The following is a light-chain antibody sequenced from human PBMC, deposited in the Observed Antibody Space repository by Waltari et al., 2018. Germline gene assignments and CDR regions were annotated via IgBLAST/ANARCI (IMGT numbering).Light chain of an antibody. CDR1: SSDVGTYNF. Sequence: QSALTQPPSASGSPGQSVTISCTGSSSDVGTYNFVSWYQQHPGKAPKLMIYEVTQRPSAVPDRVSGSKSGNTASLSVSGLQAEDEADYYCTAYAGSDKLLFGGGTKLTVL. CDR3: TAYAGSDKLL. J-gene: IGLJ3*02. CDR2: EVT. V-gene: IGLV2-8*01.